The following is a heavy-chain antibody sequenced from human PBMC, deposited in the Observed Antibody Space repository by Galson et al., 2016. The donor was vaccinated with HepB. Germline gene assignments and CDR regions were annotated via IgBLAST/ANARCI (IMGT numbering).Heavy chain of an antibody. CDR2: IDWDDDK. V-gene: IGHV2-70*04. J-gene: IGHJ5*01. Sequence: PALVKPTQTLTLTCTFSGFSLSTSGIRVSWIRQPPGKALEWLARIDWDDDKFYSTSLKTRLTISKDTSKNQVVLTMTNMDPVDTATYYCARSYNSPNWLDSWGQGTLVTVSS. CDR3: ARSYNSPNWLDS. D-gene: IGHD3-10*01. CDR1: GFSLSTSGIR.